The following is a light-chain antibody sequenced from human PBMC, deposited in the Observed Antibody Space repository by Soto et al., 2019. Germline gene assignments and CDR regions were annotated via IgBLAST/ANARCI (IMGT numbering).Light chain of an antibody. CDR3: QQANSFPIT. J-gene: IGKJ5*01. V-gene: IGKV3-20*01. Sequence: EIGLTHAPGTLSLAPGERATRSSRASQSVSNNYLAWYQQKHGQAPRILIYGASNRDTGIPDRFSGSGSRTDFTLTISRLQPEDVETYYCQQANSFPITFGQGTRLE. CDR1: QSVSNNY. CDR2: GAS.